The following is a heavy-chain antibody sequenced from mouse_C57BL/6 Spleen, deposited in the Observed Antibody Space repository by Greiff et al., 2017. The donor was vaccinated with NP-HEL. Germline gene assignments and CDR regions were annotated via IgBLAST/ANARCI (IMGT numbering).Heavy chain of an antibody. Sequence: VQLVESGAELAKPGASVKLSCKASGYTFTSYWMHWVKQRPGQGLEWIGYINPSSGYTKYNQKFKDKATLTADKSSSTAYMQLSSLTYEDSAVYDCARSTMMTYWYFDVWGTGTTVTVSS. CDR3: ARSTMMTYWYFDV. J-gene: IGHJ1*03. CDR2: INPSSGYT. V-gene: IGHV1-7*01. D-gene: IGHD2-13*01. CDR1: GYTFTSYW.